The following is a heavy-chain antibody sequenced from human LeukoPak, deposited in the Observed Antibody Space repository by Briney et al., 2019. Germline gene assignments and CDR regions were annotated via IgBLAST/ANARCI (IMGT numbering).Heavy chain of an antibody. CDR1: GFTFSSYW. J-gene: IGHJ4*02. D-gene: IGHD5-24*01. CDR3: TRVGYIDEGIDY. V-gene: IGHV3-74*01. CDR2: IYSEGRST. Sequence: PGGSLRLSYAASGFTFSSYWMHWVRQAPGKGLVWVSRIYSEGRSTSYADSVKGRFTISRDNAKNSLYLQMNSLRAEDTAIYYCTRVGYIDEGIDYWGQGTLVTVSS.